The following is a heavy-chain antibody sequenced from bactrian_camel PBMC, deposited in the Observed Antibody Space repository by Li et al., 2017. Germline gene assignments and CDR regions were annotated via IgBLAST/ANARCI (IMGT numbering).Heavy chain of an antibody. CDR1: GFTSGFTFDDSD. Sequence: QVQLVESGGGSVQPGGSLTLSCTASGFTSGFTFDDSDMGWYRQAPGNDCELVSLTRSDNSTLYAASVEGRFTISRDNVKNTVILQMSDLRPEDAAVYYCAADLPSPHTDRLETAPFGLPPAGVKWVRGVSGTRPPLFWGQGTQVTVS. J-gene: IGHJ4*01. CDR2: LTRSDNST. V-gene: IGHV3S60*01. D-gene: IGHD6*01. CDR3: AADLPSPHTDRLETAPFGLPPAGVKWVRGVSGTRPPLF.